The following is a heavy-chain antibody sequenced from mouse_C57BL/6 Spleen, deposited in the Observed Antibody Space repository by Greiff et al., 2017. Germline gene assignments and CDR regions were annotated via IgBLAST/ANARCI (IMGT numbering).Heavy chain of an antibody. CDR1: GYTFTSYW. Sequence: QVQLQQSGAELVRPGSSVKLSCKASGYTFTSYWMHWVKQRPIQGLEWIGNIDSCDSETHYNQKFKVKATLTVDKSASTAYMQLSSLTSEDSAVYYCARNYYGSSWYFDVWGTGTTRTVSS. CDR3: ARNYYGSSWYFDV. CDR2: IDSCDSET. D-gene: IGHD1-1*01. V-gene: IGHV1-52*01. J-gene: IGHJ1*03.